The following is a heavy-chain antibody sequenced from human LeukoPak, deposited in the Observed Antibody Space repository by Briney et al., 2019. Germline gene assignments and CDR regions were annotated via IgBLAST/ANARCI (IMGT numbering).Heavy chain of an antibody. CDR2: IYSGGST. CDR3: ATAGSGPHPRALDY. Sequence: GGSLRLSCATSGFTVSNNYMSWVRQAPGKGLEWVSVIYSGGSTYYADSVKGRFTISRDNSKNTLYLQMNSLRAEDTAVYYCATAGSGPHPRALDYWGQGTLVTVSS. D-gene: IGHD2-15*01. J-gene: IGHJ4*02. CDR1: GFTVSNNY. V-gene: IGHV3-66*01.